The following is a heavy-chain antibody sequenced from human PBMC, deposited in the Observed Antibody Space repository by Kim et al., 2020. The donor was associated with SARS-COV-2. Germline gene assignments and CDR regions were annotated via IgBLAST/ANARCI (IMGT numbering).Heavy chain of an antibody. CDR2: INSVYTT. Sequence: GGSLRLSCAASGFSFSTYAMSWIRQAPGKGLEWVSTINSVYTTYYSDSVKGRFTISRDNSKNTLFLQMSSLGAEDTAVYYCAKDLNGKHPYWFDPWGQG. D-gene: IGHD2-8*01. J-gene: IGHJ5*02. CDR1: GFSFSTYA. CDR3: AKDLNGKHPYWFDP. V-gene: IGHV3-23*01.